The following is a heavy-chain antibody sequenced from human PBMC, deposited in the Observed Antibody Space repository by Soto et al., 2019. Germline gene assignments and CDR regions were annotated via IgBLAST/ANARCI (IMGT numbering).Heavy chain of an antibody. V-gene: IGHV4-30-2*01. Sequence: SETLSLTCTVSGASITFGGYSWSWIRQTPGKGLEWIGYINHLETTFYNPSFESRLTLSIDRAKNQFYLKLHSMSAAVRAVYFCARGGGSDSFDYWGQGILVTVSS. D-gene: IGHD1-26*01. CDR2: INHLETT. CDR3: ARGGGSDSFDY. J-gene: IGHJ4*02. CDR1: GASITFGGYS.